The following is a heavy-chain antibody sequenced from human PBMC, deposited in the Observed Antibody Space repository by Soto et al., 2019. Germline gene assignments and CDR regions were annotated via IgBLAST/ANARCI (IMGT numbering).Heavy chain of an antibody. CDR2: ISNGGST. J-gene: IGHJ6*04. Sequence: QVQLQQWGAGLLKPSETLSLTCAVYGGSFSDYYWTWIRQPPGKGLEWIGEISNGGSTNYTPSLKSRVTISVDTSKNQFSLKLTSVTAADTAVYSCARRRYMDVWGKGTSVTVSS. CDR3: ARRRYMDV. CDR1: GGSFSDYY. D-gene: IGHD3-16*01. V-gene: IGHV4-34*01.